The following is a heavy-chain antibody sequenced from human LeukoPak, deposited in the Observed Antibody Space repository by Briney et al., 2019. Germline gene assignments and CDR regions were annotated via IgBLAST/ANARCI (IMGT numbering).Heavy chain of an antibody. V-gene: IGHV3-53*01. CDR1: GLTVSNNY. CDR2: LYGGGST. Sequence: GGSLRLSCAASGLTVSNNYMSWGRQAPGKGLGGGSVLYGGGSTYYIDSVKGRFTISRDTSKNTLSLQMTSLAAEDTAVYYCARQWGSGYFSLDYSGQGTLVTVSS. D-gene: IGHD5-12*01. J-gene: IGHJ4*02. CDR3: ARQWGSGYFSLDY.